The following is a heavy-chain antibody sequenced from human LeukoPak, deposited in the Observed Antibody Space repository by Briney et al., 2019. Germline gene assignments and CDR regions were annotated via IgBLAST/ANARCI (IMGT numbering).Heavy chain of an antibody. CDR1: GYTFTRYD. J-gene: IGHJ4*02. CDR3: AREFSGRYHTNIDY. Sequence: ASVTDSFMATGYTFTRYDINWVGQASGQGREWMGWMNPNSGNTGYSQKFQGRVTMTRNTSIITAYMELSSLRSEDTAVYYCAREFSGRYHTNIDYWGQGTLVTVSS. V-gene: IGHV1-8*01. CDR2: MNPNSGNT. D-gene: IGHD1-26*01.